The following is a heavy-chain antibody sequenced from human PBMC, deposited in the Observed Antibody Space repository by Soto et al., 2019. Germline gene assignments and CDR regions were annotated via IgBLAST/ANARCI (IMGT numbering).Heavy chain of an antibody. Sequence: SETLSLTCTVSGGSISSGGYYWSWIRQHPGKGLEWIGYIYYSGSTYYNPSLKSRVTISVDTSKNQFSLKLSSVTAADTAVYYCARDLVRGEDNWFAPWGQGTLVTVSS. D-gene: IGHD3-10*01. CDR1: GGSISSGGYY. CDR3: ARDLVRGEDNWFAP. CDR2: IYYSGST. V-gene: IGHV4-31*03. J-gene: IGHJ5*02.